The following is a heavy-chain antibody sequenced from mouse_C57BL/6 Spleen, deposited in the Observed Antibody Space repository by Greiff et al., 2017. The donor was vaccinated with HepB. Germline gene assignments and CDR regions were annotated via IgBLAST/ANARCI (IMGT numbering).Heavy chain of an antibody. CDR2: IHPNSGST. CDR3: ARFSHYYGSSYAY. Sequence: QVQLQQSGAELVKPGASVKLSCKASGYTFTSYWMHWVKQRPGQGLEWIGMIHPNSGSTNYNEKFKSKATLTVDKSSSTAYMQLSSLTSEDSAVYYCARFSHYYGSSYAYWGQGTTLTVSS. D-gene: IGHD1-1*01. CDR1: GYTFTSYW. J-gene: IGHJ2*01. V-gene: IGHV1-64*01.